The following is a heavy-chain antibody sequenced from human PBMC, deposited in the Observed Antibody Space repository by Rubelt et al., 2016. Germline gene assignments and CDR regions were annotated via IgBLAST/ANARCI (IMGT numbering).Heavy chain of an antibody. D-gene: IGHD6-19*01. CDR3: ARRVTSGWHQNDC. CDR2: MNPNSGNT. Sequence: QVQLVQSGAEVKKPGASVKVSCKASGYTFTSYDINWVRQATGQGLEWMGWMNPNSGNTGCAQKFQGRVTMTTDTSKTTASMERKNLRSDDTAREYCARRVTSGWHQNDCWGQGTRVTVSS. J-gene: IGHJ4*02. V-gene: IGHV1-8*01. CDR1: GYTFTSYD.